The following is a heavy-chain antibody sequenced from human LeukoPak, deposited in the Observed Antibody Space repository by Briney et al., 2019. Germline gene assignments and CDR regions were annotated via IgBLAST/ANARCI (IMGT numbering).Heavy chain of an antibody. CDR2: ISAYNGNT. CDR3: AREIRLYSSSWPRWFDP. Sequence: ASVKVSCKASGYSFTDYGISGVRQVPGQGLEWMGWISAYNGNTNYAQKFQGRATMSTDTSTSTAYMELRSLRSDDTAVYYCAREIRLYSSSWPRWFDPWGQGTLVTDSS. CDR1: GYSFTDYG. D-gene: IGHD6-13*01. V-gene: IGHV1-18*01. J-gene: IGHJ5*02.